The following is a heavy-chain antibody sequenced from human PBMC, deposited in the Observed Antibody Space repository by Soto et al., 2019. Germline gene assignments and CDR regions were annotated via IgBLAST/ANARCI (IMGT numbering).Heavy chain of an antibody. V-gene: IGHV4-39*01. D-gene: IGHD2-15*01. CDR3: ATSHCSGGSCYWHWCEP. CDR1: GGSISSSSYY. Sequence: SETLSLTRTVSGGSISSSSYYWGWIRQPPGKGLEWIGSIYYSVSTYYNPSLKSRVTISVDTSKNQFSLKLSSVTAADTAVYYCATSHCSGGSCYWHWCEPSGDETLVSVSA. CDR2: IYYSVST. J-gene: IGHJ5*02.